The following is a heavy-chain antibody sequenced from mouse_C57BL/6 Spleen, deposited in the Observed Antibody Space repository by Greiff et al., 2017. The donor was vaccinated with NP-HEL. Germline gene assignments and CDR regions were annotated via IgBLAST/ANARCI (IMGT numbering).Heavy chain of an antibody. CDR1: GFTFSSYG. Sequence: EVQLVESGGDLVKPGGSLKLSCAASGFTFSSYGMSWVRQTPDKRLEWVATISSGGSYTYYPDSVKGRFTISRDNAKNTLYLQMSSLKSEDTAMYYCARHRYSNWDAMDYWGQGTSVTVSS. CDR2: ISSGGSYT. J-gene: IGHJ4*01. V-gene: IGHV5-6*01. D-gene: IGHD2-5*01. CDR3: ARHRYSNWDAMDY.